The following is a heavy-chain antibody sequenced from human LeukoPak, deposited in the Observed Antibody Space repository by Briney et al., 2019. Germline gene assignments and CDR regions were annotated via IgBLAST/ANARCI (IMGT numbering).Heavy chain of an antibody. CDR2: IIPIFGTA. V-gene: IGHV1-69*05. CDR3: ARRGFCGGDCYIEHYYYYMDV. CDR1: GGTFSSYA. Sequence: GASVKVSCKASGGTFSSYAISWVRQAPGQGLEWMGGIIPIFGTANYAQKFQGRVTITTDESTSTAYMELSSLRSEDTAVYYCARRGFCGGDCYIEHYYYYMDVWGKGTTVTVSS. D-gene: IGHD2-21*02. J-gene: IGHJ6*03.